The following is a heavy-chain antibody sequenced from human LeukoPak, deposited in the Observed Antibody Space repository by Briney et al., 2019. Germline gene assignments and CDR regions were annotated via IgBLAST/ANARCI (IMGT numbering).Heavy chain of an antibody. CDR1: SGSISTSNYY. CDR2: IFYNGNT. Sequence: SETLSLTCTVSSGSISTSNYYWGWVRQPPGKALEWIGNIFYNGNTYYSPSLQSRVTMSVENSKNQFSLKLNSVTAADTAVYYCARYGLLRLSEINAFDIWGQGTMVTVSS. V-gene: IGHV4-39*07. D-gene: IGHD5-18*01. J-gene: IGHJ3*02. CDR3: ARYGLLRLSEINAFDI.